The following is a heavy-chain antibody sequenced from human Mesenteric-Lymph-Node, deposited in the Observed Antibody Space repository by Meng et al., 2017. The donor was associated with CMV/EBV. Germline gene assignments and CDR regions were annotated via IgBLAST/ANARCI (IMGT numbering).Heavy chain of an antibody. CDR3: ATEVLSFDI. J-gene: IGHJ3*02. CDR2: ISSSSSTI. CDR1: GFTFSSYS. V-gene: IGHV3-48*04. Sequence: GESLKISCASSGFTFSSYSMNWVRQAQGKGLEWVSYISSSSSTIYYADSVKGRFTISRDNAKNSIYLQMNSLRAEDTAVYYCATEVLSFDIWGQGTMVTVSS. D-gene: IGHD2-15*01.